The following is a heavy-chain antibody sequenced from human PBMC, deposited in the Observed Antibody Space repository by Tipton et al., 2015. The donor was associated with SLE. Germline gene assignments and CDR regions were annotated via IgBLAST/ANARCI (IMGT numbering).Heavy chain of an antibody. CDR2: MSGSGAST. CDR3: ARGTTADY. D-gene: IGHD4-17*01. V-gene: IGHV3-23*01. Sequence: LSLTCAVYGGSFSGYYWSWIRQPPGKGLEWVSGMSGSGASTYYADSVKDRFTISRDNSKNTLYLQMNSLRAEDTAVYYCARGTTADYWGQGTLVTVSS. J-gene: IGHJ4*02. CDR1: GGSFSGYY.